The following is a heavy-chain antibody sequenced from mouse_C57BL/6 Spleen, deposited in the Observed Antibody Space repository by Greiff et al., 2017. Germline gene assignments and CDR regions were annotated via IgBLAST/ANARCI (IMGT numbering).Heavy chain of an antibody. J-gene: IGHJ1*03. Sequence: VQLQQSGAELAKPGASVKLSCKASGYTFTSYWMHWVKQRPGQGLEWIGYINPSSGYTKYNQKFKDKATLTADKSSSTAYMQLSSLTSEDSAVYYCARRAITTVVDWYFDVWGTGTTVTVSS. CDR3: ARRAITTVVDWYFDV. D-gene: IGHD1-1*01. CDR1: GYTFTSYW. CDR2: INPSSGYT. V-gene: IGHV1-7*01.